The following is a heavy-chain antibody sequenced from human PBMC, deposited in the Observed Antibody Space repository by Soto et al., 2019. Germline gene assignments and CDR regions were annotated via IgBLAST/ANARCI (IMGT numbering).Heavy chain of an antibody. Sequence: QVQLVQSGAEVKKPGASVKVSCKASGFTFTNYFFHWVRQAPRQGLEWLGIISPYDGSTKYVQSLQGRVNVTSDTSTSTVYMELSSLRSEDTAVYFCARGDGRGSTGFYYYYGMDVWGHGTTITVSS. V-gene: IGHV1-46*01. CDR3: ARGDGRGSTGFYYYYGMDV. CDR1: GFTFTNYF. J-gene: IGHJ6*02. CDR2: ISPYDGST. D-gene: IGHD1-26*01.